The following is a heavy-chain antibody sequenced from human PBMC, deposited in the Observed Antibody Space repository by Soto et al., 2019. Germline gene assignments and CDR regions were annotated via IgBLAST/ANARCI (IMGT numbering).Heavy chain of an antibody. V-gene: IGHV4-30-4*01. CDR3: AREGGESSDGLYYFDS. D-gene: IGHD3-16*01. CDR1: GGSTSSDNY. CDR2: IYYSGNT. Sequence: SETLSLTCTVSGGSTSSDNYWSWIRQPPGKGLEWIGHIYYSGNTDYNPSLKSRLAISIDTSKNQYSLKLSSVTAADTAVYFCAREGGESSDGLYYFDSWGQGSLVTVSS. J-gene: IGHJ4*02.